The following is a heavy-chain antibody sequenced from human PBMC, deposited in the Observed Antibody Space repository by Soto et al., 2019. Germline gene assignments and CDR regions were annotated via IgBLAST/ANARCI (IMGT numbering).Heavy chain of an antibody. J-gene: IGHJ5*02. CDR2: INHSGST. CDR1: GGSFSGYY. CDR3: ARGGSGYYGSGSRRNWFDP. Sequence: PSETLSLTCAVYGGSFSGYYWSWIRQPPGKGLEWIGEINHSGSTNYNPSPKSRVTISVDTSKNQFSLKLSSVTAADTAVYYCARGGSGYYGSGSRRNWFDPWGQGTLVTVAS. D-gene: IGHD3-10*01. V-gene: IGHV4-34*01.